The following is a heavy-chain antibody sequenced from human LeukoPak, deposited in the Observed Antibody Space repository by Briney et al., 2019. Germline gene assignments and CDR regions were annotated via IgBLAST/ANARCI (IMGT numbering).Heavy chain of an antibody. J-gene: IGHJ5*02. Sequence: ASVKVSCKASGYTFSDYYMHWVRQAPGQGLEWMGLINPNSGYTKYGQKFQGRVTMTSDTSISTAYMELSRLRSDDTAVYYCARGALWFGESYWFDPWGQGTLVTVSS. CDR1: GYTFSDYY. D-gene: IGHD3-10*01. CDR2: INPNSGYT. CDR3: ARGALWFGESYWFDP. V-gene: IGHV1-2*02.